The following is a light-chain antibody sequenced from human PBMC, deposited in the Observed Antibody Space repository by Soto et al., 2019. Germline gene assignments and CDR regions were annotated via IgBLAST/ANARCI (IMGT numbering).Light chain of an antibody. CDR1: QSVSSN. CDR2: GAS. CDR3: QQYNNWPMS. V-gene: IGKV3-15*01. J-gene: IGKJ1*01. Sequence: EIVMTQSPATLSVSPGERATLSCRASQSVSSNLAWYQQKPGQAPRLLIYGASTRATGIPARFSGSGSVTEFTLTISSLQSEDFVVYYCQQYNNWPMSFGQGTKVEIK.